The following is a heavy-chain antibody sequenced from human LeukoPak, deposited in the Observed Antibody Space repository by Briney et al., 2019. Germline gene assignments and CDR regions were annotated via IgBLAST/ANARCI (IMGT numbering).Heavy chain of an antibody. CDR2: IYHSGST. CDR3: ARDDIAAAASGY. D-gene: IGHD6-13*01. CDR1: GGSISSGGYY. J-gene: IGHJ4*02. Sequence: SETLSLTCTVSGGSISSGGYYWSWIRQPPGKGLEWIGYIYHSGSTYYNPSLKSRVTISVDRSKNQFSLKLSSVTAADAAVYYCARDDIAAAASGYWGQGTLVTVSS. V-gene: IGHV4-30-2*01.